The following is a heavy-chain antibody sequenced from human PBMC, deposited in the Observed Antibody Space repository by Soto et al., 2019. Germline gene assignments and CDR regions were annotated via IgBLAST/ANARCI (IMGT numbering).Heavy chain of an antibody. V-gene: IGHV3-23*01. J-gene: IGHJ4*02. CDR3: AQDRGCSGSTCYQAY. D-gene: IGHD2-2*01. CDR1: GFTFSGYG. Sequence: PGGSLRLSCAASGFTFSGYGLSWVRQAPGKGLEWVSSISGSRGSTTYYAGSVKGRFTISRDNSKNTLYLQMNSLRVEDTAVYYCAQDRGCSGSTCYQAYWGPGTLVTVSS. CDR2: ISGSRGSTT.